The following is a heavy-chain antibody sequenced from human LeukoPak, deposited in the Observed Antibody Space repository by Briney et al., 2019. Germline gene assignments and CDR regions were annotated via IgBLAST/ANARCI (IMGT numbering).Heavy chain of an antibody. Sequence: SETLSLTCTVSGGSINSNYWSWIRQPAGKGLEWIGRIYTSGSTNYNPSLTSRVTMSVDTSKNQFSLKLSSVTAADTAVYYCARHPLLWFGELLYRNWFDPWGQGTLVTVSS. CDR2: IYTSGST. CDR3: ARHPLLWFGELLYRNWFDP. D-gene: IGHD3-10*01. V-gene: IGHV4-4*07. J-gene: IGHJ5*02. CDR1: GGSINSNY.